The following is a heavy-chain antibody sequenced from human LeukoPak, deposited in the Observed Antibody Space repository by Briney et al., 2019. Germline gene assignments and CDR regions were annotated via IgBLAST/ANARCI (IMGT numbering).Heavy chain of an antibody. D-gene: IGHD6-6*01. J-gene: IGHJ4*02. CDR2: INQDGSVK. Sequence: GGSLRLSCAASGFTFSNYWMSWVRQAPGKGLEWVANINQDGSVKYFVDSMKGRFTISRDTSKNSLYLQMNRLRDEDTAVYYCARIGYSSSSFDYWGQGTLVTVSS. V-gene: IGHV3-7*01. CDR3: ARIGYSSSSFDY. CDR1: GFTFSNYW.